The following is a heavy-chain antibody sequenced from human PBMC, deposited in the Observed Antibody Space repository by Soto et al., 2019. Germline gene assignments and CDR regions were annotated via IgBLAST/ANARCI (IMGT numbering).Heavy chain of an antibody. CDR1: GFTFSSYE. CDR3: ARGGYSYGYYVY. Sequence: GGSLRLSCAASGFTFSSYEMNWVRQAPGKGLEWVSYISSSGSTIYYADSVKGRFTISRDNAKNSLYLQMNSLRAEDTAVYYCARGGYSYGYYVYWGQGTLVTVSS. CDR2: ISSSGSTI. J-gene: IGHJ4*02. V-gene: IGHV3-48*03. D-gene: IGHD5-18*01.